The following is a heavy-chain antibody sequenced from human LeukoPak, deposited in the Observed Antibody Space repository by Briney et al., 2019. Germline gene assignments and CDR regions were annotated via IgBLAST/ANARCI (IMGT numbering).Heavy chain of an antibody. Sequence: GGSLRLSCAASGFTVSSNEMSWVRQAPGKGLEWVSSISSSSSYIYYADSVKGRFTISRDNAKNSLYLQMNSLRAEDTAVYCCAGEMATIGSNDYWGQGTLVTVSS. CDR3: AGEMATIGSNDY. CDR1: GFTVSSNE. V-gene: IGHV3-21*01. J-gene: IGHJ4*02. CDR2: ISSSSSYI. D-gene: IGHD5-24*01.